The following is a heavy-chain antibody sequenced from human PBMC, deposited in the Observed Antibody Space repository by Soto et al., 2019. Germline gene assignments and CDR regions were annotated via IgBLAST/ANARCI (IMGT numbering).Heavy chain of an antibody. CDR3: AKYRRTDAEGYTFDY. V-gene: IGHV4-59*01. CDR1: GGSMSGYY. CDR2: VYYNGVT. D-gene: IGHD2-15*01. Sequence: ETLSLTCTVSGGSMSGYYWTWLRQPPGKGLEWIGYVYYNGVTNYNPSLKGRVTVAVDTSKNQFSLKLNSVTAADTAIYFCAKYRRTDAEGYTFDYWGQGALVTVSS. J-gene: IGHJ4*02.